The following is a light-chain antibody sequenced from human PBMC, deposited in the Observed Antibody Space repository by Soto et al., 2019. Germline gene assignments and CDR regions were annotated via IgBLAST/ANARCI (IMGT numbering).Light chain of an antibody. CDR2: DDN. J-gene: IGLJ1*01. CDR1: SSNIGGNS. CDR3: GSWDSSLSAYV. V-gene: IGLV1-51*01. Sequence: QEVTISCSGSSSNIGGNSVSWYQQLPGTAPKLLIYDDNKRPSGIPDRFSDSKSGTSATLGITGFQTGDEADYYCGSWDSSLSAYVFGTGTKVTAL.